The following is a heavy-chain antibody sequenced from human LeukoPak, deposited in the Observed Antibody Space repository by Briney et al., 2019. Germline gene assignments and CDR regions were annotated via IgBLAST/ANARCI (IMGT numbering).Heavy chain of an antibody. D-gene: IGHD2-15*01. CDR2: ISAYNGNT. V-gene: IGHV1-18*01. Sequence: GASVTVSFTSSVYTFTNYGISWVGQAPGQGGEGMGWISAYNGNTKYVHNLQGSVTMTTPSSTSTAYIELRSLTSDDTAVYYCARWYCGGGSCYSYYYGMDVWGQGTTVTVSS. CDR3: ARWYCGGGSCYSYYYGMDV. J-gene: IGHJ6*02. CDR1: VYTFTNYG.